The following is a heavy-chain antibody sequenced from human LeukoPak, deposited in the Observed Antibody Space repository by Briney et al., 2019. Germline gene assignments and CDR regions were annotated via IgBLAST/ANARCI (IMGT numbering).Heavy chain of an antibody. Sequence: GGSLRLSCAASGFSFSSYVMSWVRQAPGKGLEWVSAVRASGDNTYYADSVKGRFTIARDNSKDTLSLEMNSLRAEDTAIYYCTGLDYWGQGTQVTVSS. J-gene: IGHJ4*02. D-gene: IGHD1-14*01. V-gene: IGHV3-23*01. CDR3: TGLDY. CDR2: VRASGDNT. CDR1: GFSFSSYV.